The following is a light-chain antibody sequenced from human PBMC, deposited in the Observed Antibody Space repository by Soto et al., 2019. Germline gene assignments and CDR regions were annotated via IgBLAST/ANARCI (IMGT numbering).Light chain of an antibody. V-gene: IGKV3-15*01. J-gene: IGKJ1*01. CDR1: QSVSSN. Sequence: EILMTQSPSTLSVSPGERATLSCRASQSVSSNLAWYQQKPGQAPRLLIYGASTRATGIPARFSGSGSGTEFTLTISSPQSEDFPVYYCQQYNNWWTFGQGTKVDIK. CDR3: QQYNNWWT. CDR2: GAS.